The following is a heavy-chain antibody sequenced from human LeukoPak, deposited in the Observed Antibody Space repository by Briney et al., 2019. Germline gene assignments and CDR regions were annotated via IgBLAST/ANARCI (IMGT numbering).Heavy chain of an antibody. CDR1: GDSVPSKSGG. CDR3: AREQLWSGPNRFDS. D-gene: IGHD3-10*02. J-gene: IGHJ5*01. Sequence: SQTLSLTCDISGDSVPSKSGGWNWIRQSPSRGLEWLGRTYYTSKWFNEYAVSLKSRITINSDTSKNQLSLHLDSVTPEDTAVYYCAREQLWSGPNRFDSWGQGILVTVSS. V-gene: IGHV6-1*01. CDR2: TYYTSKWFN.